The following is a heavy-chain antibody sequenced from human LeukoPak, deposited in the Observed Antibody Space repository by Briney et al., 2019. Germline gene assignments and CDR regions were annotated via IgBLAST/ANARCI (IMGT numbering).Heavy chain of an antibody. CDR2: IYSGGST. CDR3: AREGSSSGYFDY. CDR1: GFSVSTNY. D-gene: IGHD6-6*01. V-gene: IGHV3-53*01. Sequence: PGKSLRLSCAASGFSVSTNYMSWVRQAPGKGLEWVSVIYSGGSTYYADSVKGRFTISRDNSRNTLYLQMNSLRAEDTAVYYCAREGSSSGYFDYWGQGTLVTVSS. J-gene: IGHJ4*02.